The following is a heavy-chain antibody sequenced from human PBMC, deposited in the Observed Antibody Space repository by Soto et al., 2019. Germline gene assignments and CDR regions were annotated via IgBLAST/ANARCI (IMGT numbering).Heavy chain of an antibody. Sequence: LRLSCAASGFTFSGYGMRWVRQAPGKGLEWVAIISYDGSNKYYADSVKGRFTISRDDSKNTLYLQMNSLRAEDTAVYYCAKDGEALYYYDTSGPKTWFDPWGLGTLVTVSS. CDR2: ISYDGSNK. J-gene: IGHJ5*02. D-gene: IGHD3-22*01. CDR3: AKDGEALYYYDTSGPKTWFDP. V-gene: IGHV3-30*18. CDR1: GFTFSGYG.